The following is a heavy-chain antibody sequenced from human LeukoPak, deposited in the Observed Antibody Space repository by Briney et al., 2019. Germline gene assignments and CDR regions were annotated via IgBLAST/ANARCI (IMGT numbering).Heavy chain of an antibody. J-gene: IGHJ5*02. CDR1: GGSFSGYY. D-gene: IGHD6-19*01. V-gene: IGHV4-34*01. CDR3: ARLKAVATNLFDP. Sequence: PSETLSLTCAVYGGSFSGYYWSWIRQPPGKGLEWIGEINHSGSTNYNPSLKSRVTISVDTSKNQSSLNLNSVTAADTAIYYCARLKAVATNLFDPWGQGILVTVSS. CDR2: INHSGST.